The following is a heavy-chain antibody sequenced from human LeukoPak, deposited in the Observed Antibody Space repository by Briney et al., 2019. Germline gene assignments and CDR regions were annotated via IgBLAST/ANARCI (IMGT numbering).Heavy chain of an antibody. CDR3: ARAGYGDPHFDF. CDR2: IWYDGSNK. Sequence: GGSLRLSCAASGFTFSNYGMHWVRQAPGKGLEWVAAIWYDGSNKYYGDSVKGRFTISRDNSKNTLYLQMNSLGAEDTAAYYCARAGYGDPHFDFWGQGTLVTVSS. CDR1: GFTFSNYG. D-gene: IGHD4-17*01. V-gene: IGHV3-33*01. J-gene: IGHJ4*02.